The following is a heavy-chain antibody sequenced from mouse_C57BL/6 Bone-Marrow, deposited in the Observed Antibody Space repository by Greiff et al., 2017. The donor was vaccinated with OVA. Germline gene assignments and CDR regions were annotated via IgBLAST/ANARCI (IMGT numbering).Heavy chain of an antibody. D-gene: IGHD1-1*01. CDR3: ARIYYGSSYDYAMDY. V-gene: IGHV8-8*01. CDR1: GFSLSTFGLG. Sequence: QVTLKESGPGILQPSQTLSLTCSFSGFSLSTFGLGVGWIRQPSGKGLEWLAHIWWDDDKYYNPALKSRLTISKDTSKNQVFLKIANVDTADTATYYCARIYYGSSYDYAMDYWGQGTSVTSPQ. J-gene: IGHJ4*01. CDR2: IWWDDDK.